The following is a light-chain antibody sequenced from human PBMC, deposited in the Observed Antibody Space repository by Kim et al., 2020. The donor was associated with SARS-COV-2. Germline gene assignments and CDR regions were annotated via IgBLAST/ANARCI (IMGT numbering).Light chain of an antibody. V-gene: IGKV1-27*01. Sequence: SASVGRRAPIPCRASQCINNYLAWDLQEPGQVPKVLIYAASTLQSGVPSRFSGSGSGTDFTLTISSLQPEDVAAYYCQKYTSAPFAFGGGTKLEI. CDR3: QKYTSAPFA. CDR1: QCINNY. J-gene: IGKJ4*01. CDR2: AAS.